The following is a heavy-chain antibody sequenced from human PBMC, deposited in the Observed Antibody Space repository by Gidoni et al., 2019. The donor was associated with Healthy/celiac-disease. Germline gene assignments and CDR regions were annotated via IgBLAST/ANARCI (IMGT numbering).Heavy chain of an antibody. Sequence: QITLKESGPTLVKPTQTLTLPCTFSGFSLSTSGVGVGWIRQPPGKALEWLALIYWDDDKRYSPSLKSRLTITKDTSKNQVVLTMTNMDPVDTATYYCAQGGSSGWGDAFDIWGQGTMVTVSS. CDR2: IYWDDDK. V-gene: IGHV2-5*02. D-gene: IGHD6-19*01. J-gene: IGHJ3*02. CDR1: GFSLSTSGVG. CDR3: AQGGSSGWGDAFDI.